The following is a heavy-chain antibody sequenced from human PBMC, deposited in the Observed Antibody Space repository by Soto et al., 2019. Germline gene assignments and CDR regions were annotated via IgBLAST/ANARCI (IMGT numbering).Heavy chain of an antibody. Sequence: EVQLVESGGGLVKPGGSLRLSCAASGFTFSSYSMNWVRQAPGKGLEWVSSISSSSSYIYYADSVKGRFTISRDNAKNSLYLQRNSLRAEDTAVYYCARGYDCSSTSCYVFDYWGQGTLVTVSS. CDR2: ISSSSSYI. CDR1: GFTFSSYS. J-gene: IGHJ4*02. V-gene: IGHV3-21*01. CDR3: ARGYDCSSTSCYVFDY. D-gene: IGHD2-2*01.